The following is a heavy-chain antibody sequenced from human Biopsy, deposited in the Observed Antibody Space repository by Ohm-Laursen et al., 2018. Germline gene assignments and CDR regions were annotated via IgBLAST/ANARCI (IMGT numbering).Heavy chain of an antibody. V-gene: IGHV4-59*01. CDR3: VRSNYHYYGFDV. CDR2: IYYSGST. J-gene: IGHJ6*02. CDR1: DGSINSYY. Sequence: SEPLSLTCTVSDGSINSYYWNWIRQPPGKRLEWIGNIYYSGSTNYNPSLNSRVTIAVDTSKNQFSLRLTSVTAADTAVYYCVRSNYHYYGFDVWGQGTTVTVSS.